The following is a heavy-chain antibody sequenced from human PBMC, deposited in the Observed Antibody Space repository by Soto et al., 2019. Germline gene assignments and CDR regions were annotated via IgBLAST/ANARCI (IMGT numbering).Heavy chain of an antibody. CDR1: GGTFSSYA. V-gene: IGHV1-69*13. Sequence: SVKVSCKASGGTFSSYAISWVRQAPGQGLEWMGGIIPIFGTADYAQKFQGRVTITADESTSTAYMELSSLRSEDTAVYYCAGPGFCSGGSCPLHYYYYYGMDVWG. J-gene: IGHJ6*02. CDR2: IIPIFGTA. D-gene: IGHD2-15*01. CDR3: AGPGFCSGGSCPLHYYYYYGMDV.